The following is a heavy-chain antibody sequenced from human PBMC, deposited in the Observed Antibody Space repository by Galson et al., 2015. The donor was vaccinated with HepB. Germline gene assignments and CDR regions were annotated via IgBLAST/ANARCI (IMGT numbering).Heavy chain of an antibody. CDR1: GFTFSSFT. Sequence: SLRLSCAASGFTFSSFTMNWVRQAPGKRLEWVSYISTTGTNIFYVDSVKGRFAVSKDNAKNLLYLQMNSLRAEDTAIYYCARVVLRVSYWYFDFWGQGTLVTVSS. CDR2: ISTTGTNI. CDR3: ARVVLRVSYWYFDF. D-gene: IGHD1-26*01. V-gene: IGHV3-48*01. J-gene: IGHJ4*02.